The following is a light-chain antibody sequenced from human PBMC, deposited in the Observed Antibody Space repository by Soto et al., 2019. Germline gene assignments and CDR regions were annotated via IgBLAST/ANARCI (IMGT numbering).Light chain of an antibody. Sequence: QSALTQPASVSGSPGQSITFSCTGNSSDVGSYNLVSWYQHHPAKAPKVMIYEVSKRPSGVSNRFTGSKSGNTASLTISGLQADDEADYYCCSYAGGNTYVFGTGTKVTVL. CDR3: CSYAGGNTYV. V-gene: IGLV2-23*02. J-gene: IGLJ1*01. CDR2: EVS. CDR1: SSDVGSYNL.